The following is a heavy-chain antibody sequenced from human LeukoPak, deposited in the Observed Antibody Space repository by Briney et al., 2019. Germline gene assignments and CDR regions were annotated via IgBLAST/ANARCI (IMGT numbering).Heavy chain of an antibody. CDR2: IYYSGST. CDR3: AREGSADYYDSSGYSGDFDY. J-gene: IGHJ4*02. D-gene: IGHD3-22*01. Sequence: SETLSLTCTVSGGSISSSSYYWGWIRQPPGKGLEWIGSIYYSGSTYYNPSLKSRVTISVDTSKNQFSLKLSSVTAADTAVYYCAREGSADYYDSSGYSGDFDYWGQGTLVTVSS. V-gene: IGHV4-39*07. CDR1: GGSISSSSYY.